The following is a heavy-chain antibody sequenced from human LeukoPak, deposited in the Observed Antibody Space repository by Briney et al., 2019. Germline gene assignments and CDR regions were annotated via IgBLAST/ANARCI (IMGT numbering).Heavy chain of an antibody. CDR3: ARGPGTWYYY. Sequence: SETLSLTCAVYGGSFSGYYWSWIRQPPGKGLEWIGETNHSGSTNYNPSLKSRVTISIDTSKNQFSLKLSSVTAADTALYYCARGPGTWYYYWGQGTLVTVSS. V-gene: IGHV4-34*01. CDR2: TNHSGST. CDR1: GGSFSGYY. D-gene: IGHD6-13*01. J-gene: IGHJ4*02.